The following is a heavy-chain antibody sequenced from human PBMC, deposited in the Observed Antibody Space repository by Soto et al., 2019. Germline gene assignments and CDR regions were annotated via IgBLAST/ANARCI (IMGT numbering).Heavy chain of an antibody. CDR2: INPNSGHT. CDR3: ARAVAVAADFDY. Sequence: GASVKVSCKASGYTFTTYGIIWVRQAPGQGLEWMGWINPNSGHTNYAQNLQDRATMTTDTSTNTAYMELSSLRSEDTAVYYCARAVAVAADFDYWGQGTLVTVSS. J-gene: IGHJ4*02. CDR1: GYTFTTYG. V-gene: IGHV1-18*01. D-gene: IGHD6-19*01.